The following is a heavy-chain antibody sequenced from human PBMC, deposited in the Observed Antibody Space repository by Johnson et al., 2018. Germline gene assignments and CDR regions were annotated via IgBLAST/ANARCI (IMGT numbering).Heavy chain of an antibody. Sequence: VQLVQSGGGVVQPGRSLRLSCAASGFTFSSYAMHWVRQAPGKGLEWVSGISWNSGSIGYADSVKGRFTISRDNAKNSLYLQMNRLRAEDTALYYGEKDKSYSTPFIAFDIGGQGTRVTVAS. V-gene: IGHV3-9*01. J-gene: IGHJ3*02. CDR1: GFTFSSYA. CDR2: ISWNSGSI. CDR3: EKDKSYSTPFIAFDI. D-gene: IGHD2/OR15-2a*01.